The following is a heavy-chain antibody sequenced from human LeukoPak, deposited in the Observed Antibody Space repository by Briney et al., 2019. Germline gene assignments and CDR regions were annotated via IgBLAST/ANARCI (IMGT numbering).Heavy chain of an antibody. V-gene: IGHV4-34*01. CDR3: ARGPTYYDFWSGYSYYFDY. J-gene: IGHJ4*02. D-gene: IGHD3-3*01. CDR2: INHSGST. Sequence: PSETLSLTCAVYGGSFSGYYWSWIRQPPGKGLEWIGEINHSGSTNYNPSLKSRVTISVDTSKNQFSLKLSSVTAADTAVYYCARGPTYYDFWSGYSYYFDYWGQGTLVTVSS. CDR1: GGSFSGYY.